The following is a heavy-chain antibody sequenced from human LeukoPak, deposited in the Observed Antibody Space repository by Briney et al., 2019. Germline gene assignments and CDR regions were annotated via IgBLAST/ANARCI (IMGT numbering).Heavy chain of an antibody. V-gene: IGHV3-30*18. D-gene: IGHD3-3*01. CDR3: AKAGPILRFLEWLLDY. Sequence: PGRSLRLSCAASGFTFSSYGMHWVSQAPGKGLEWVAVISYDGSNKYYADSVKGRFTISRDNSKNTLYLQMNSLRAEDTAVYYCAKAGPILRFLEWLLDYWGQGTLVTVSS. CDR2: ISYDGSNK. J-gene: IGHJ4*02. CDR1: GFTFSSYG.